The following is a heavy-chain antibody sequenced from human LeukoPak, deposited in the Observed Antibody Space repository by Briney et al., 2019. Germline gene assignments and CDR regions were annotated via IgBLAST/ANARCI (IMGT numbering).Heavy chain of an antibody. CDR2: IWYDGSNK. D-gene: IGHD6-6*01. J-gene: IGHJ4*02. CDR3: ARSSDIWYSSSTGSDY. CDR1: GFTFSSYG. Sequence: GGSLRLSCAASGFTFSSYGMHWVRQAPGKGLEWVAVIWYDGSNKYYADSVKGRFTISRDNSKNTLYLQMNSLRAEDTAVYYCARSSDIWYSSSTGSDYWGQGTLVTVSS. V-gene: IGHV3-33*01.